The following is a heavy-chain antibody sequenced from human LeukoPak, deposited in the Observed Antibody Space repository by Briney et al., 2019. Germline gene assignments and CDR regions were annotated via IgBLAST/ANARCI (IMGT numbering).Heavy chain of an antibody. J-gene: IGHJ4*02. CDR3: ARPVARIFDY. CDR1: GGSISSYY. CDR2: IYYSGST. V-gene: IGHV4-59*12. Sequence: SETLSLTCTVSGGSISSYYWSWIRQPPGKRREWIGYIYYSGSTNYNPSLKSRVTISVDTSKNQFSLKLSSVTAADTAVYYCARPVARIFDYWGQGTLVTVSS.